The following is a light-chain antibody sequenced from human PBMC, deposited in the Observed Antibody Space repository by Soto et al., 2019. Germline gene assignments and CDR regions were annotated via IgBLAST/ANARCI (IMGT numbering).Light chain of an antibody. V-gene: IGLV1-40*01. CDR2: GNS. CDR3: QSYDSRLSVV. CDR1: SSNIGTGYD. Sequence: QLVLTQPPSVSGAPGQSVTISCTGSSSNIGTGYDVHWYQQLPGTAPKLLIYGNSNRPSGVPERFSGSKSGTSASLAITGLQAEDEADYYCQSYDSRLSVVFGGRTKLTVL. J-gene: IGLJ2*01.